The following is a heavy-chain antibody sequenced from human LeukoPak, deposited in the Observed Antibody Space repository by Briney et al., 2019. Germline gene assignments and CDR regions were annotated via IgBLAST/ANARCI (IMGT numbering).Heavy chain of an antibody. Sequence: SGGSLRLSCAASGFAVSSNYMSWVRQAPGKGLEWVSVIYSGGSTYYADSVKGRFTISRDNSKNTLYLQMNSLRAEDTAVYYCARVKQWLVISYYYYGMDVWGQGTTVTVSS. CDR1: GFAVSSNY. J-gene: IGHJ6*02. D-gene: IGHD6-19*01. V-gene: IGHV3-53*01. CDR2: IYSGGST. CDR3: ARVKQWLVISYYYYGMDV.